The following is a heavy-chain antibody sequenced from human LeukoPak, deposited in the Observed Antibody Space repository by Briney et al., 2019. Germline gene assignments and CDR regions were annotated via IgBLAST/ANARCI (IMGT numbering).Heavy chain of an antibody. CDR2: IIPIFGTA. J-gene: IGHJ4*02. Sequence: SVKVSCKASGGTFSSYAISWVRQAPGQGLEWVGGIIPIFGTANYAQKFQGRVTITADKSTSTAYMELSSLRSEDTAVYYCARDFTPYGDYFDYWGQGTLVTVSS. CDR1: GGTFSSYA. V-gene: IGHV1-69*06. CDR3: ARDFTPYGDYFDY. D-gene: IGHD3-10*01.